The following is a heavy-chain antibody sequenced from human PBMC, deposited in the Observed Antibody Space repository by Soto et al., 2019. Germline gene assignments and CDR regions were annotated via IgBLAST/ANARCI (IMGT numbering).Heavy chain of an antibody. Sequence: SETLSLTCAVSGGSISSGGYSWSWIRQPPGKGLEWIGYIYQSGSTYYNPSLKSRVTISVDWSKNQFALEVSSVTAADTAVYYCARESRSSRYDSSGYSQFWFFDLWGRGTLVTVSS. CDR3: ARESRSSRYDSSGYSQFWFFDL. J-gene: IGHJ2*01. CDR1: GGSISSGGYS. CDR2: IYQSGST. V-gene: IGHV4-30-2*01. D-gene: IGHD3-22*01.